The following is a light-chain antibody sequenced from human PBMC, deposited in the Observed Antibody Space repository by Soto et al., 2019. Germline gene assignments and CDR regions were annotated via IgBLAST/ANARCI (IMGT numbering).Light chain of an antibody. V-gene: IGLV1-40*01. J-gene: IGLJ1*01. CDR3: QSYDSSLSGSRV. CDR1: SSNIGAGYD. CDR2: HNS. Sequence: QSVLTQPPSVSGAPGQRVTISCTGSSSNIGAGYDVHWYQQLPGTAPKLLIYHNSNRPSGVPDRFSGSKSGTSASRAITGLQAEDEADYYCQSYDSSLSGSRVFGTGTQLTVL.